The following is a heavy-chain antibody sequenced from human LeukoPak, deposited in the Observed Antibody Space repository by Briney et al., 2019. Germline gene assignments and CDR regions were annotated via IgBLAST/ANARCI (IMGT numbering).Heavy chain of an antibody. V-gene: IGHV4-34*01. CDR3: TRMTAGHDY. J-gene: IGHJ4*02. D-gene: IGHD2-21*02. CDR1: GVSFDDYY. Sequence: SETLSLTCAVSGVSFDDYYWSWVRQTPGKGLEWIGEINHSGYTNDSPSLKSRVTLSIDTSRKQFSLNLRSVTVADTGTYYCTRMTAGHDYWGQGTLVTVSS. CDR2: INHSGYT.